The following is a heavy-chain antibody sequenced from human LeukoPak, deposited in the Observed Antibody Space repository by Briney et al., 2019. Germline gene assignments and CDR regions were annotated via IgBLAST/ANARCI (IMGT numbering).Heavy chain of an antibody. CDR2: MRYHGSDK. D-gene: IGHD3-10*01. Sequence: GGSLRLSCTASGFTFSSYGMHWVRQAPGKGLEWVAFMRYHGSDKYYADSVKGRFTISRDNSKNTLYLQMNSLRTEDTAVYYCAKDRLVEAFGELSTYWGQGTLVTVSS. CDR1: GFTFSSYG. V-gene: IGHV3-30*02. J-gene: IGHJ4*02. CDR3: AKDRLVEAFGELSTY.